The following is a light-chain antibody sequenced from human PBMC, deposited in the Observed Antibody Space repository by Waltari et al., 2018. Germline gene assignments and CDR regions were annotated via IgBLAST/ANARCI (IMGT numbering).Light chain of an antibody. J-gene: IGLJ2*01. CDR2: EGS. V-gene: IGLV2-23*03. CDR1: SSAVGCYNL. CDR3: CSYAGSSTFVV. Sequence: QSALTQPASVSGSPGQSITISCPGTSSAVGCYNLVSWYQQHPGKAPKLMIYEGSKRPSGVSNRFSGSKSGNTASLTISGLQAEDEADYYCCSYAGSSTFVVFGGGTKLTVL.